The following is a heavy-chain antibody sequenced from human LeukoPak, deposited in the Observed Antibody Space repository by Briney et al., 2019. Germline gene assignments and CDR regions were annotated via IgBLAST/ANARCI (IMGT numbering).Heavy chain of an antibody. J-gene: IGHJ4*02. CDR3: ARDLGYCSSTSCPGGFDY. CDR1: GGTFSSYA. Sequence: SVKVSCKASGGTFSSYAISWVRQAPGQGLEWMGGIIPIFGTANYAQKFQGRVTITADKSTSTAYMELSSLRSEDTAVYYCARDLGYCSSTSCPGGFDYWGQGALVTVSS. V-gene: IGHV1-69*06. D-gene: IGHD2-2*01. CDR2: IIPIFGTA.